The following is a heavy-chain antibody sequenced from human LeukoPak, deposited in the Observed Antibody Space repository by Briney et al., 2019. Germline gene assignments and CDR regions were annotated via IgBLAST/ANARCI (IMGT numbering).Heavy chain of an antibody. J-gene: IGHJ6*03. V-gene: IGHV1-69*05. Sequence: SVKVSCKASGGTFISYAISWVRQAPGQGLEWMGGIIPIFGTANYAQKFQGRVTITTDESTNTAYMELSSLRSEDTAVYYCATSSITIPLYYYYYMDVWGKGTTVTVSS. D-gene: IGHD3-3*01. CDR1: GGTFISYA. CDR2: IIPIFGTA. CDR3: ATSSITIPLYYYYYMDV.